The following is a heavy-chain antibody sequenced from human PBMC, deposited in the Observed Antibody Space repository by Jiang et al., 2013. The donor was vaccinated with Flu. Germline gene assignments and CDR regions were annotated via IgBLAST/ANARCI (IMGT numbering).Heavy chain of an antibody. D-gene: IGHD3-16*02. V-gene: IGHV4-30-4*01. Sequence: GPGLVKPSQTLSLTCTVSGGSINSGDYYWSWIRQPPGKGLEYIGYIFYSGSTSYNPSLKSRITISVDTSKNQFSLKLSSVTVADTAVYYCARWVPILQSLDYWGQGTLVTVSS. J-gene: IGHJ4*02. CDR2: IFYSGST. CDR1: GGSINSGDYY. CDR3: ARWVPILQSLDY.